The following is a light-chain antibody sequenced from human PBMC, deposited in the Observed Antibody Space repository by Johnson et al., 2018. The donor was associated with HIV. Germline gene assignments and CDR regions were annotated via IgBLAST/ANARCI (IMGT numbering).Light chain of an antibody. CDR2: EDN. Sequence: QAVLTQPPSVSAAPGQTVNISCSGNVSNIESYFVSWYQQLPGAAPTLLIYEDNKRPSGIPDRFSGSQSGATATLAITGLQPGDEADYYCGIWDASLSPLYVFGTGTTITVL. CDR3: GIWDASLSPLYV. J-gene: IGLJ1*01. V-gene: IGLV1-51*02. CDR1: VSNIESYF.